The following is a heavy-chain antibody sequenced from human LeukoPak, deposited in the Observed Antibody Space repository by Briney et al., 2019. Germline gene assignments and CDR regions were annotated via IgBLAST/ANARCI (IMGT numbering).Heavy chain of an antibody. V-gene: IGHV3-64*01. CDR2: ISSNGGST. CDR3: ARGDTAMVPPFDY. Sequence: GGSLRLSCAASGFTFSNYAMHWVRQAPGKGLGYVSAISSNGGSTYCASSVKGRFTMSRDNSKNTLYLQMGSLRAGDMAVYYCARGDTAMVPPFDYWGQGTLVTVSS. J-gene: IGHJ4*02. CDR1: GFTFSNYA. D-gene: IGHD5-18*01.